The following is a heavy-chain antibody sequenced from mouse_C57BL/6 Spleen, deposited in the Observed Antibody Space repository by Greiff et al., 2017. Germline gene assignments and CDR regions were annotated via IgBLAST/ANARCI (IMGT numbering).Heavy chain of an antibody. V-gene: IGHV1-63*01. D-gene: IGHD3-2*02. CDR2: IYPGGGYT. Sequence: VMLVESGAELVRPGTSVKMSCKASGYTFTNYWIGWAKQRPGHGLEWIGDIYPGGGYTNYNEKFKGKATLTADKSSSTAYMQFSSLTSEDSAIYYCARGAQDWYFDVWGTGTTVTVSS. J-gene: IGHJ1*03. CDR3: ARGAQDWYFDV. CDR1: GYTFTNYW.